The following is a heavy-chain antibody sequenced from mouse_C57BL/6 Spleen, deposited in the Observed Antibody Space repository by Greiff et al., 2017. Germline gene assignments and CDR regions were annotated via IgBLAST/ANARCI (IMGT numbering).Heavy chain of an antibody. Sequence: VKLQESGPELVKPGASVKISCNASGYAFSSSWMNWVKQRPGKGLEWIGRIYPGDGDTNYNGKFKGKATLTADKSSSTAYMRLSSLTSEDSAVYFCAKPYYSNYVDAMDYWGQGTSVTVSS. CDR3: AKPYYSNYVDAMDY. CDR2: IYPGDGDT. D-gene: IGHD2-5*01. J-gene: IGHJ4*01. CDR1: GYAFSSSW. V-gene: IGHV1-82*01.